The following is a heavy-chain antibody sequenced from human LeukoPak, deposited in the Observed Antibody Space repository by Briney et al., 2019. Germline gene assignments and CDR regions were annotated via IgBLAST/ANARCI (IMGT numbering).Heavy chain of an antibody. D-gene: IGHD4-23*01. V-gene: IGHV1-3*01. CDR3: ARTQGVFYGGNFGAFHI. J-gene: IGHJ3*02. Sequence: AGIGNTKYSHKFQCRVAITRDTSASTAYMELSSLRSEDTAVYYCARTQGVFYGGNFGAFHIWGQGTMVTVSS. CDR2: AGIGNT.